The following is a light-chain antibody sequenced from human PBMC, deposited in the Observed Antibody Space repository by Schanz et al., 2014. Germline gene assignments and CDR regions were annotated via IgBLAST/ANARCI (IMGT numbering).Light chain of an antibody. J-gene: IGKJ5*01. V-gene: IGKV3-20*01. Sequence: EIVLTQSPGTLSVSPGERATLSCRASESISDNLAWYQQKPGQAPRLLIFASSSRARGIPDRFSGSGSGTDFTLTISRLEPEDFAVYYCQHYDSSSLFTFGRGTRLEI. CDR2: ASS. CDR1: ESISDN. CDR3: QHYDSSSLFT.